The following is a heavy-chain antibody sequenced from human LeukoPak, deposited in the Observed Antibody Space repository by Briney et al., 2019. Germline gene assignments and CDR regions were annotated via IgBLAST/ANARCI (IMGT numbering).Heavy chain of an antibody. J-gene: IGHJ5*02. CDR3: ARAIAAAGTARGWFDP. CDR1: GGSISSSSYY. D-gene: IGHD6-13*01. Sequence: PSETLSLTCTVSGGSISSSSYYWGWIRQPPGKGLEWIGSIYYSGSTYHNPSLKSRVTISVDTSKNQFSLKLSSVTAADTAVYYCARAIAAAGTARGWFDPWGQGTLVTVSS. CDR2: IYYSGST. V-gene: IGHV4-39*01.